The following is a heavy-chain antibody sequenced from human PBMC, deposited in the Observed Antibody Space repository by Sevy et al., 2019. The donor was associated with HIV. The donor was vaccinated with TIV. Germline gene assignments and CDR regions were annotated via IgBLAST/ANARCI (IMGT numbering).Heavy chain of an antibody. CDR3: ARESYDFWTGPVDYDYGMDV. J-gene: IGHJ6*02. Sequence: ASVKVSCKASGYTFSDSGYYVHWVRQAPGQGLEWMGWINPKSGATNYAQKFQGRVTMTRDTSVSTANMELSRLRAEDTAVYYCARESYDFWTGPVDYDYGMDVWGQGTTVTVSS. CDR1: GYTFSDSGYY. CDR2: INPKSGAT. V-gene: IGHV1-2*02. D-gene: IGHD3-3*01.